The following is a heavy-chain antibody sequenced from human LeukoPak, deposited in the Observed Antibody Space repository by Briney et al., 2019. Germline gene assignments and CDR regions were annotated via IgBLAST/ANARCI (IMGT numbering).Heavy chain of an antibody. J-gene: IGHJ4*02. CDR3: AKDDGSVVVPLSVDY. CDR1: GFTFSSYS. V-gene: IGHV3-21*04. D-gene: IGHD2-2*01. CDR2: ISSSSSYI. Sequence: GGSLRLSCAASGFTFSSYSMNWVRQAPGKGLEWVSSISSSSSYIYYADSVKGRFTISRDNAKNSLYLQMNSLRAEDTAVYYCAKDDGSVVVPLSVDYWGQGTLVTVSS.